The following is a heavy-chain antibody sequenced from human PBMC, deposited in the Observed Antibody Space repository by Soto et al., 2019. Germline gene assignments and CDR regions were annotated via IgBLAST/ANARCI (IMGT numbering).Heavy chain of an antibody. CDR1: GYSFTSYW. D-gene: IGHD1-7*01. V-gene: IGHV5-51*01. CDR3: ARWKGGYNWNYVDNWFAP. Sequence: PGESLKISCKGSGYSFTSYWIGWVRQMPGKGLEWMGIIYPGDSDTRYSPSFQGQVTISADKSISTAYLQWSSLKASDTAMYYCARWKGGYNWNYVDNWFAPWGQGTLVTVSS. J-gene: IGHJ5*02. CDR2: IYPGDSDT.